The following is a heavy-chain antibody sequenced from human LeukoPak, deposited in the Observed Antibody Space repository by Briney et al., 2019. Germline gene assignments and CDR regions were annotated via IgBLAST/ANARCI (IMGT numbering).Heavy chain of an antibody. CDR3: AKACIRYCSGGSCYEVDY. CDR1: GFTFSSYA. V-gene: IGHV3-23*01. CDR2: VSGSGGST. Sequence: GGSLRLSCAASGFTFSSYAMSWVRQAPGKGLEWVSAVSGSGGSTYSADHVKGRFTISRDNSKNTLYLQMNSLRAEDTAFFFQAKACIRYCSGGSCYEVDYWGQGTLVTVSS. J-gene: IGHJ4*02. D-gene: IGHD2-15*01.